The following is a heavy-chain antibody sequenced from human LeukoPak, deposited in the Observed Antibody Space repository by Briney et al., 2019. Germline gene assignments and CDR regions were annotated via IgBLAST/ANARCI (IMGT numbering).Heavy chain of an antibody. CDR2: IFHSGST. CDR3: ARDPGSTYAFDI. Sequence: SETLSLTCTVSGGSISSYYWSWIRQPPGKGLEWIGYIFHSGSTYYNPSLKSRVTISVDRSKNQFSLKLSSVTAADTAVYYCARDPGSTYAFDIWGQGTMVTVSS. CDR1: GGSISSYY. D-gene: IGHD2-15*01. V-gene: IGHV4-59*12. J-gene: IGHJ3*02.